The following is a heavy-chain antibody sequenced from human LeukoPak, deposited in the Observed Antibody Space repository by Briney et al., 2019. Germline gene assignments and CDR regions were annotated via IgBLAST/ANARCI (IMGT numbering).Heavy chain of an antibody. CDR1: GFTVSNNY. CDR3: TTPSGHWFDP. CDR2: IYSGGST. J-gene: IGHJ5*02. D-gene: IGHD1-26*01. V-gene: IGHV3-53*01. Sequence: GGSLRLSCAASGFTVSNNYMNWVRQAPGKGLEWVSLIYSGGSTYYADSVKGRFTISRDNSKNTLYLQMNSLRAEDTAVYYCTTPSGHWFDPWGQGTLVTVSS.